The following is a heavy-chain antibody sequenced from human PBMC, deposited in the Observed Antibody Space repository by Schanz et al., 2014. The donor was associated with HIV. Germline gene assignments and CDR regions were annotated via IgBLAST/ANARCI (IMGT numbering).Heavy chain of an antibody. CDR3: AKGGSSSVLAYYYYGMDV. D-gene: IGHD6-6*01. CDR2: IRGSGGST. CDR1: GFRFSSYA. J-gene: IGHJ6*02. Sequence: EVLLLESGGGLVQPGGSLRLSCAASGFRFSSYAMSWVRQAPGKGLEWVASIRGSGGSTYYTDSVKGRFTISRDNSKSTLYLQLNSLRADDTAIYYCAKGGSSSVLAYYYYGMDVWGRGTTVTVSS. V-gene: IGHV3-23*01.